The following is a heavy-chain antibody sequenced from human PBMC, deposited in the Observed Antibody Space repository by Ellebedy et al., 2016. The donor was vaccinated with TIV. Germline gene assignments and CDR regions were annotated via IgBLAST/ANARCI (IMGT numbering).Heavy chain of an antibody. D-gene: IGHD3-3*01. Sequence: GGSLRLSCAASGFIFSNFWMTWVRQAPGKGLEWVGRIYTDGKTTDYAAPVKGRFTISRDDSKNTLYLQRNSLKTEDTAVYYCTTYVSGYCQHWGQGTLVTVSS. J-gene: IGHJ1*01. CDR1: GFIFSNFW. CDR2: IYTDGKTT. V-gene: IGHV3-15*01. CDR3: TTYVSGYCQH.